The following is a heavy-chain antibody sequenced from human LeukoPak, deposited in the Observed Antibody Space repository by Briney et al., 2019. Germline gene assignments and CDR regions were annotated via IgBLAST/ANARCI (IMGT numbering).Heavy chain of an antibody. V-gene: IGHV3-30*03. J-gene: IGHJ4*02. D-gene: IGHD3-22*01. CDR1: GFSFSSYG. CDR2: ISYDGSDK. Sequence: GGSLRLSCAASGFSFSSYGMHWVRQAPGKGLEWVAFISYDGSDKYYADSVKGRFTISRDNSKNTLYLQMNSLRAEDTAVYYCARAHYYYDSSGYPYFDYWGQGTLVTVSS. CDR3: ARAHYYYDSSGYPYFDY.